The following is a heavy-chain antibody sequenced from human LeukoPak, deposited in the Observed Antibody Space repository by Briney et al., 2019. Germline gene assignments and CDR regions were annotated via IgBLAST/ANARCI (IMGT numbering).Heavy chain of an antibody. CDR2: VSYDGSSI. J-gene: IGHJ4*02. CDR3: VRGPTYGIY. CDR1: GFTFSTYG. Sequence: GGSLRLSCAGSGFTFSTYGMHWVRQAPGKGLEWVAVVSYDGSSIYYADSVKGRFTISRDNAKNSLFLQKNSLRAEDTAVYYCVRGPTYGIYWGQGTLVTVSS. V-gene: IGHV3-30*03. D-gene: IGHD4-17*01.